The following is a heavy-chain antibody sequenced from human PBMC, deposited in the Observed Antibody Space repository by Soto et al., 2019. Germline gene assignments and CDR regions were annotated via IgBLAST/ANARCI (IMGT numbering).Heavy chain of an antibody. D-gene: IGHD2-15*01. Sequence: GASVKVSCKASGYTFTSYGISLVRQAPGQGLEWMGWISAYNGNTNYAQKLQGRVTMTTDTSTSTAYIKLRSLRSDDTAVYYCARGPYCSGGSCYFDYWGQGTLVTVSS. CDR3: ARGPYCSGGSCYFDY. CDR1: GYTFTSYG. J-gene: IGHJ4*02. V-gene: IGHV1-18*01. CDR2: ISAYNGNT.